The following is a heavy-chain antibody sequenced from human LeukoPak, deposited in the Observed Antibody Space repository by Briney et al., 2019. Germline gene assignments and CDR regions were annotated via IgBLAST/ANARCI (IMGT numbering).Heavy chain of an antibody. CDR1: GYTFTSYA. D-gene: IGHD6-19*01. Sequence: ASVKVSCKASGYTFTSYAMNWVRQAPGQGLEWMGWINTNTGNPTYAQGFTGRFVFSLDTSVSTAYLQISSLKAEDTAVYYCARSYSSGWYGSHNWFDPWDQGTLVTVSS. J-gene: IGHJ5*02. CDR3: ARSYSSGWYGSHNWFDP. CDR2: INTNTGNP. V-gene: IGHV7-4-1*02.